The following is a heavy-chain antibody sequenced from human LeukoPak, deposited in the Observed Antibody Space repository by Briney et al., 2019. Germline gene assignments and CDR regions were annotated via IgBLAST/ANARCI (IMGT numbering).Heavy chain of an antibody. V-gene: IGHV3-30*19. Sequence: GGSLRLSCAASRFTFSSYGMHWVRQAPGKGLEWVAYIQYDGSNEQYADSVKGRFSISRDSSKNILYLQMNSLRAEDTAVYYCARKPTFGYSGYDQYRYYYYMDVWGKGTTVTVSS. CDR1: RFTFSSYG. CDR2: IQYDGSNE. CDR3: ARKPTFGYSGYDQYRYYYYMDV. D-gene: IGHD5-12*01. J-gene: IGHJ6*03.